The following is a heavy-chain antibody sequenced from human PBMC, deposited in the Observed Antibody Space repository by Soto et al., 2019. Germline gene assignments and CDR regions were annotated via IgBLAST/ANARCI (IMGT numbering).Heavy chain of an antibody. CDR3: VRDGGTVTIFFDY. Sequence: ASVKVSCKASGCSFSDYGITWVRQAPGQGLEWMGWVSYNINTEYAQKFQGRVTMTTDISTSTAYMELRSLRSDDTAVYYCVRDGGTVTIFFDYWGQGTLVTVSS. V-gene: IGHV1-18*01. CDR2: VSYNINT. D-gene: IGHD4-17*01. CDR1: GCSFSDYG. J-gene: IGHJ4*02.